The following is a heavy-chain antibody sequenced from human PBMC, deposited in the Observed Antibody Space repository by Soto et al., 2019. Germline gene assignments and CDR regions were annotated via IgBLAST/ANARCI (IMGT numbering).Heavy chain of an antibody. Sequence: SETLSLTCTVSGGSISSSTYYWAWIRQPPGKGLEWLGSVYYSGTTYYNPSLKSRVTISVDTSRIHFSLKLISVTAADTSVYFCARQPYDSSDYFDYWGQGTLVTVSS. V-gene: IGHV4-39*01. D-gene: IGHD3-22*01. J-gene: IGHJ4*02. CDR2: VYYSGTT. CDR3: ARQPYDSSDYFDY. CDR1: GGSISSSTYY.